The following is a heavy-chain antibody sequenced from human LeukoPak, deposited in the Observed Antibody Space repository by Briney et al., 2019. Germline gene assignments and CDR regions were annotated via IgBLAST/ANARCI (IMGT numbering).Heavy chain of an antibody. J-gene: IGHJ4*02. V-gene: IGHV3-7*01. CDR2: INQDASEK. D-gene: IGHD5-24*01. CDR1: EFTFSRYW. CDR3: ASPIFDY. Sequence: GGSLRLSCVASEFTFSRYWMTWVRQAPGKGLEWVANINQDASEKYYVDSVKGRFTISRDNAKNSLYLQMNSLRAEDTAVYYCASPIFDYWGQGTLVTVSS.